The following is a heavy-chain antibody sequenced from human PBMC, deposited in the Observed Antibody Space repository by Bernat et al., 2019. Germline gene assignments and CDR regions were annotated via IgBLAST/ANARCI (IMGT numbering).Heavy chain of an antibody. CDR1: GYTFTSYA. CDR2: INAGNGNT. D-gene: IGHD1-26*01. CDR3: AGAKNSGSYYADFQH. Sequence: QVQLVQSGAEVKKPGASVKVSCKASGYTFTSYAMHWVRQAPGQRLEWMGWINAGNGNTKYSQKFQGRVTITRDTSASTAYMELSSLRSEDTAVYYCAGAKNSGSYYADFQHWGQGTLVTVSS. J-gene: IGHJ1*01. V-gene: IGHV1-3*01.